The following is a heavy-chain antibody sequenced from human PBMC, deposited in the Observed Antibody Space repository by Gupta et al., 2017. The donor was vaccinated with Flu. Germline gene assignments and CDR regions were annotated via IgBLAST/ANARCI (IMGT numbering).Heavy chain of an antibody. CDR1: GGTFSSYA. Sequence: QVQLVQSGAAVKKPGSSVKVYCKAYGGTFSSYAIRWVRQDPGQGLEWMGGIIPIFGTATYAQKFQGRVTITADESTSTAYMELSSLRSEDTAVYYCASLASGWYGVDFDYWGQGTLVTVSS. V-gene: IGHV1-69*01. CDR3: ASLASGWYGVDFDY. J-gene: IGHJ4*02. D-gene: IGHD6-19*01. CDR2: IIPIFGTA.